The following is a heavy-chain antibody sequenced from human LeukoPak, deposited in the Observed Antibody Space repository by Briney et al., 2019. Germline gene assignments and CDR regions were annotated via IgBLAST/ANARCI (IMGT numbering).Heavy chain of an antibody. CDR1: GFTFSSYS. J-gene: IGHJ3*02. CDR2: ISTSSSTV. CDR3: ATGGAYCGGDCYNDAFDI. V-gene: IGHV3-48*04. Sequence: GSLRLSCAASGFTFSSYSMNWVRQAPGEGLEWVSYISTSSSTVYYADSVKGRFTISRDNARNSLYLQMNSLRAEDTAVYYCATGGAYCGGDCYNDAFDIWGQGTMVTVSS. D-gene: IGHD2-21*02.